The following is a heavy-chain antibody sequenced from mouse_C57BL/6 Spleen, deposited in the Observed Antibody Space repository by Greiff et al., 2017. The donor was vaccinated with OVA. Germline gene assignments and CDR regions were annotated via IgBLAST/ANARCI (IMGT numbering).Heavy chain of an antibody. CDR1: GFNIKDYY. D-gene: IGHD1-1*01. CDR3: ARGTTETYFDV. J-gene: IGHJ1*03. V-gene: IGHV14-2*01. Sequence: VQLKQSGSELVKPGASVTLSCTASGFNIKDYYMHWVKQRTEQGLEWIGRIDPEDGETNYAPKFQGKATITADTSSNTAYLQLSSLTSEDTAVYYGARGTTETYFDVWGTGTTVTVAS. CDR2: IDPEDGET.